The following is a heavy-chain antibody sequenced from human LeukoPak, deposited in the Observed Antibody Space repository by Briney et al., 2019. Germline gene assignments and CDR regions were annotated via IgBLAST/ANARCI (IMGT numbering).Heavy chain of an antibody. CDR1: GFTFDDYA. V-gene: IGHV3-9*01. Sequence: GGSLRLSCAASGFTFDDYAMHWVRRAPGKGLEWVSGISYNSGSIGYADSAKGRFTMSRDNAKNSLYLQMNSLRAKDTALYYCAKSSGYTYGSIDYWGQGTLVTVSS. J-gene: IGHJ4*02. CDR2: ISYNSGSI. CDR3: AKSSGYTYGSIDY. D-gene: IGHD5-18*01.